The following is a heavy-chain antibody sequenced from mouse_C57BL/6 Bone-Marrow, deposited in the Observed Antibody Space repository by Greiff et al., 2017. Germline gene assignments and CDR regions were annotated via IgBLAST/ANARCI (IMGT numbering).Heavy chain of an antibody. CDR2: INYDGSST. V-gene: IGHV5-16*01. CDR1: GFPFSDYY. D-gene: IGHD1-1*01. CDR3: ARDRGITTVVDYYAMDY. Sequence: EVHLVESEGGLVQPGSSMKLSCTASGFPFSDYYMAWVRQVPEKGLEWVANINYDGSSTYYLDSLKSRFIISRDNAKNILYLQMSSLKSEDTATYYCARDRGITTVVDYYAMDYWGQGTSVTVSS. J-gene: IGHJ4*01.